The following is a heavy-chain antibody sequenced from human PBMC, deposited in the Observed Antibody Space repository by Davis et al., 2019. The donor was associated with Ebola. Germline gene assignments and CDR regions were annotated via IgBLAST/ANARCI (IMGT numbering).Heavy chain of an antibody. CDR2: FYYSGST. Sequence: SETLSLTCAVYGGSFSGYYWSWIRQPPGKGLEWIGSFYYSGSTYYNPSLKSRVTISVDTSKNQFSLKLSSVTAADTAVYYCARAGRSSNNKYFDYWGQGNLVTVSS. J-gene: IGHJ4*01. CDR1: GGSFSGYY. CDR3: ARAGRSSNNKYFDY. V-gene: IGHV4-34*01. D-gene: IGHD2-2*01.